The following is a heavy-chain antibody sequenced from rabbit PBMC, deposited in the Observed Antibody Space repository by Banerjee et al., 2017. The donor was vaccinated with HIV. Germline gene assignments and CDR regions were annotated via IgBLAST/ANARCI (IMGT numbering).Heavy chain of an antibody. D-gene: IGHD4-2*01. CDR3: ARYVRGSDVLDL. J-gene: IGHJ4*01. V-gene: IGHV1S45*01. CDR2: IDAGSTGNT. CDR1: GFSFSSTYW. Sequence: QEQLEESGGDLVKPEGSLTLTCTASGFSFSSTYWICWVRQAPGKGPEWIACIDAGSTGNTYYVSWAKGRFTISRTSSTTVTLQMTSLTAADTATYFCARYVRGSDVLDLWGPGTLVTVS.